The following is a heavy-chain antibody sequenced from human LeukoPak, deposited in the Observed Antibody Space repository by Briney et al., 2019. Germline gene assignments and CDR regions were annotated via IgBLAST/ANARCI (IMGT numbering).Heavy chain of an antibody. CDR1: GGTFSSYA. D-gene: IGHD6-6*01. CDR3: ARGSRPSTYYYYYMDV. V-gene: IGHV1-69*13. CDR2: IIPIFGTA. J-gene: IGHJ6*03. Sequence: ASVKVSCKASGGTFSSYAISWVRQAPGQGLEWMGGIIPIFGTANYAQKFQGRVTITADESTSTAYMELSSLRSEDTAVYYCARGSRPSTYYYYYMDVWGKGTTVTVSS.